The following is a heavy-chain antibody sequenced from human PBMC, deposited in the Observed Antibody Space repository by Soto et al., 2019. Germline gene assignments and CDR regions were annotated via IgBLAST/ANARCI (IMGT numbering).Heavy chain of an antibody. CDR3: ARVNDFWSGYRHPHFDY. J-gene: IGHJ4*02. CDR2: IYYSGST. D-gene: IGHD3-3*01. Sequence: SETLSLTCTVSGGSISSGDYYWSWIRQPPGKGLEWIGYIYYSGSTYYNPSLKSRVTISVDTSKNQFSLKLSSVTAADTAVYYCARVNDFWSGYRHPHFDYWGQGTLVTVSS. V-gene: IGHV4-30-4*01. CDR1: GGSISSGDYY.